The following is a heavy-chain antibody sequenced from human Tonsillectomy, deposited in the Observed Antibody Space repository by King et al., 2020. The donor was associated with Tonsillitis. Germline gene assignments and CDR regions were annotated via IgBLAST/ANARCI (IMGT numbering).Heavy chain of an antibody. Sequence: QLVQSGAEVKKPGESLKISCKSSGYTFTRYWIAWVRQMPGKGLEWMGIIYPGDSVTRYSPSFEGQVTISADKSISTAYLQWSSLKASDSAMYFCARGNTNMSPWGQGTLVTVSS. J-gene: IGHJ5*02. CDR1: GYTFTRYW. D-gene: IGHD2/OR15-2a*01. V-gene: IGHV5-51*03. CDR3: ARGNTNMSP. CDR2: IYPGDSVT.